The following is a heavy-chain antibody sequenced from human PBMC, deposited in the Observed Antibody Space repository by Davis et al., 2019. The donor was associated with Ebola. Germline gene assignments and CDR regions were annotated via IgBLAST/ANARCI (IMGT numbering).Heavy chain of an antibody. CDR1: GYTFTSYA. J-gene: IGHJ6*04. D-gene: IGHD2-15*01. CDR2: INAGNGNT. Sequence: AASVKVSCKASGYTFTSYAMHWVRQAPGQRLEWMGWINAGNGNTKYSQKFQGRVTITRDTSASTVYMELSSLRSEDTAVYYCARERIVVVVAANEDYYYYGMDVWGKGTTVTVSS. CDR3: ARERIVVVVAANEDYYYYGMDV. V-gene: IGHV1-3*01.